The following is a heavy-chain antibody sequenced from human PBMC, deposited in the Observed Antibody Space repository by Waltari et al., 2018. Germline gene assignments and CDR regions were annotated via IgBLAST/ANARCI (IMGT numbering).Heavy chain of an antibody. J-gene: IGHJ5*02. D-gene: IGHD4-17*01. CDR3: ARDDYGDYPNWFDP. Sequence: QVQLVQSGAEVKKPGASVKVSCKASGYTFTGYYMHWVRQAPGQGLEWMGRSNPNSGGTNYAQKFQGRVTMTRDTSISTAYMELSRLRSDDTAVYYCARDDYGDYPNWFDPWGQGTLVTVSS. CDR1: GYTFTGYY. V-gene: IGHV1-2*06. CDR2: SNPNSGGT.